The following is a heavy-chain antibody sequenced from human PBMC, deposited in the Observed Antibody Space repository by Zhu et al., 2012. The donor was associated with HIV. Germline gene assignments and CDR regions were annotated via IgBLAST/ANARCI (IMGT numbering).Heavy chain of an antibody. CDR1: NYSISSGHY. CDR3: ARDSEFAYCGGDCYSVWFDP. Sequence: QVQLQESGPGLVKPSETLSLTCSVSNYSISSGHYWGWIRQPPGKGLEWIGSIYSSGSAYYNPSLRSRVTISIDTSKNQFSLKLTSVTAADTAVYYCARDSEFAYCGGDCYSVWFDPWGPEPWSPSPQ. CDR2: IYSSGSA. D-gene: IGHD2-21*02. J-gene: IGHJ5*02. V-gene: IGHV4-38-2*02.